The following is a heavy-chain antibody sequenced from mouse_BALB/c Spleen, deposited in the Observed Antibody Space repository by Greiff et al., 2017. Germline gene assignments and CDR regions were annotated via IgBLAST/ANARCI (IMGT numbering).Heavy chain of an antibody. CDR2: IDPANGNT. CDR1: GFNIKDTY. D-gene: IGHD3-2*01. CDR3: EDSSGYVGY. V-gene: IGHV14-3*02. J-gene: IGHJ2*01. Sequence: VQLQQSGAELVKPGASVKLSCTASGFNIKDTYMHWVKQWPEQGLEWIGRIDPANGNTKYDPKFQGKATITADTSSNTAYLQLSSLTSEDTAVYYCEDSSGYVGYWGQGTTLTVSS.